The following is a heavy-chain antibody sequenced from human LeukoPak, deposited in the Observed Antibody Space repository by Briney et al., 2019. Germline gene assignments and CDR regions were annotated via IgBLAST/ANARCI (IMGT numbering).Heavy chain of an antibody. CDR3: ATGPTVTTGTPDY. CDR1: GFTFSSYA. D-gene: IGHD4-11*01. J-gene: IGHJ4*02. CDR2: ISGSGGST. Sequence: PGGSLRLSCAASGFTFSSYAMSWVRQAPGKGLEWVSAISGSGGSTYYADSVKGRFTISRDNSKNTLYLQMNSLRAEDTAVYYCATGPTVTTGTPDYLGQGTLVTVSS. V-gene: IGHV3-23*01.